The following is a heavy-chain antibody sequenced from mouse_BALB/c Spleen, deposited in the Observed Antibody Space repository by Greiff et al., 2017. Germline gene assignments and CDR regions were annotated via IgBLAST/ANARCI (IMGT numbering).Heavy chain of an antibody. CDR2: IYPGDGDT. CDR3: ARSGTGYFDY. Sequence: QVQLKESGAELVRPGSSVKISCKASGYAFSSYWMNWVKQRPGQGLEWIGQIYPGDGDTNYNGKFKGKATLTADKSSSTAYMQLSSLTSEDSAVYYCARSGTGYFDYWGQGTTLTVSS. D-gene: IGHD4-1*01. V-gene: IGHV1-80*01. CDR1: GYAFSSYW. J-gene: IGHJ2*01.